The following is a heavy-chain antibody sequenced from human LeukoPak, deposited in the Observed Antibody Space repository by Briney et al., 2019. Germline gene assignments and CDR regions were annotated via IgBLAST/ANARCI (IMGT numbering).Heavy chain of an antibody. CDR3: ARDLLAWELSRDDTWGGDGDGVFDY. J-gene: IGHJ4*02. V-gene: IGHV3-21*01. CDR1: GFTFSVYW. CDR2: ISSSSSYI. Sequence: NAGGSLRLSCAASGFTFSVYWMSWVRQAPGKGLEWVSSISSSSSYIYYADSVKGRFTISRDNAKNSLYLQMNSLRAEDTAVYYCARDLLAWELSRDDTWGGDGDGVFDYWGQGTLVTVSS. D-gene: IGHD1-26*01.